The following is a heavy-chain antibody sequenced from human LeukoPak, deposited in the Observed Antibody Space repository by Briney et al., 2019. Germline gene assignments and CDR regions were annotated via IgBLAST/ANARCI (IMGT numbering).Heavy chain of an antibody. CDR2: INTNTGNP. V-gene: IGHV7-4-1*02. J-gene: IGHJ6*02. D-gene: IGHD1-26*01. CDR1: GYTFTSYA. CDR3: AREWWEPYYYYGMDV. Sequence: ASVKVSCKASGYTFTSYAMNWVRQAPGQGLEWMGWINTNTGNPTYAQGFTGRFVFSLDTSVSTAYLQISSLKAEDTAVYYCAREWWEPYYYYGMDVWGQGTTVTVSS.